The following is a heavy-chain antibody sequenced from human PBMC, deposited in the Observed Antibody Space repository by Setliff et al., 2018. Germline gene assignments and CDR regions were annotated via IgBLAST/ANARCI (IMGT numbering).Heavy chain of an antibody. V-gene: IGHV4-34*01. CDR2: INHSGST. D-gene: IGHD6-19*01. Sequence: SETLSLTCAVYGGSFSGYYWSWIRQPPGKGLEWIGEINHSGSTHYNPSLKSRVTISVDTSKNQLSLKLSSVTAADTAVYYCARGRAGHSGHWGQGTLVTVSS. CDR1: GGSFSGYY. J-gene: IGHJ4*02. CDR3: ARGRAGHSGH.